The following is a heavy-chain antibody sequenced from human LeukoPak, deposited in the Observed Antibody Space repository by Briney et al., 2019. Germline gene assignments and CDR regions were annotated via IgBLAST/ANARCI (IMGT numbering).Heavy chain of an antibody. CDR3: ARDPDTAMVTGYYGMDV. CDR2: ISAYNGNT. CDR1: GYTFTSYG. J-gene: IGHJ6*02. Sequence: ASVKVSCKASGYTFTSYGISWVRQAPGQGLEWMGWISAYNGNTNYAQKLQGRVTMTTDTSTSTAYMGLRSLRSDDTAVYYCARDPDTAMVTGYYGMDVWGQGTTVTVSS. D-gene: IGHD5-18*01. V-gene: IGHV1-18*01.